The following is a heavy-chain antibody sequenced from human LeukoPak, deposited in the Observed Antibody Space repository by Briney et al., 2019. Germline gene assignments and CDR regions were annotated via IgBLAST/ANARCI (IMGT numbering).Heavy chain of an antibody. CDR3: ARGSQYYDSTAMDNWFDP. D-gene: IGHD3-22*01. CDR1: GYSFTSNY. J-gene: IGHJ5*02. Sequence: GASVKVSCKASGYSFTSNYIHWVRQAPGQGLEWMGMIYPRDGSTSYAQRFQDRVTVTRDTSTSTVHMELSGLRSEDTAVYYCARGSQYYDSTAMDNWFDPWGQGTLVTVSS. V-gene: IGHV1-46*01. CDR2: IYPRDGST.